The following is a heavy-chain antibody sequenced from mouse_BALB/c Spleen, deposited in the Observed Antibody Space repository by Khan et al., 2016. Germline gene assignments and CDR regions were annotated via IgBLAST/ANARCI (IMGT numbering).Heavy chain of an antibody. J-gene: IGHJ3*01. Sequence: QVQLQQPGAELVRPGSSVKISCKASGFAFSSYWMNWVKKRPGQGLEWIGQIYPGDGDTNYNGKFKGKATLTADKSSRTAYMQLSSRTSEVSAFYFCASGTPFANWGHGTLFTVSS. CDR3: ASGTPFAN. V-gene: IGHV1-80*01. CDR2: IYPGDGDT. D-gene: IGHD1-1*02. CDR1: GFAFSSYW.